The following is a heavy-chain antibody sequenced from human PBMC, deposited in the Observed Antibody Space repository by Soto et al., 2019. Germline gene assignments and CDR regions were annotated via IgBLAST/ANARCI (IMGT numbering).Heavy chain of an antibody. Sequence: EVQLVESGGGLVKPGGSLRLSCAASGFTFSSYSMNWVRQAPGKGLEWVSSISSSSCYIYYADSVKGRFTISRDNAKNSLYLQITSPRAEDTAVYYCARDTTCYSDHQKYWGQETLVTVST. D-gene: IGHD2-21*01. CDR2: ISSSSCYI. CDR1: GFTFSSYS. J-gene: IGHJ4*02. CDR3: ARDTTCYSDHQKY. V-gene: IGHV3-21*01.